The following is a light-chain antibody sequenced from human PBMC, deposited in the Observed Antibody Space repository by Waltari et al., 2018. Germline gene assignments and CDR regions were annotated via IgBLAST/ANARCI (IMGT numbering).Light chain of an antibody. CDR1: GGSFATNY. CDR3: QSYDGDRSWV. V-gene: IGLV6-57*02. J-gene: IGLJ3*02. Sequence: FILTQSHSVSESPGRTVTISCSGSGGSFATNYVQWYQQRPGSAPTTVIYAGNQRPSGVPDRFSGSVDSSSNAASLTISGLQTEDEADYYCQSYDGDRSWVFGGGTKLTVL. CDR2: AGN.